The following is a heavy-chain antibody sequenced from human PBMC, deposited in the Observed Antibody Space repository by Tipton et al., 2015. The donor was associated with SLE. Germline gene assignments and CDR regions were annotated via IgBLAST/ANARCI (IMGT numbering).Heavy chain of an antibody. V-gene: IGHV4-39*06. D-gene: IGHD2-21*01. J-gene: IGHJ5*02. CDR2: IYYSGST. CDR3: ARAGGGDSNWFDP. Sequence: TLSLTCTVSGGSISSSSYYWGWIRQPPGKGLEWIGGIYYSGSTYYNPSLKSRVTISVDTSKNQFPLKLSSVTAADTAVYYCARAGGGDSNWFDPWGQGTLVTVSS. CDR1: GGSISSSSYY.